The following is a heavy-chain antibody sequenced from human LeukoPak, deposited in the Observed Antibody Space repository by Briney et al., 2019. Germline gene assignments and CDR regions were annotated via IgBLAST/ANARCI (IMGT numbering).Heavy chain of an antibody. D-gene: IGHD3-22*01. CDR1: GFTLSSYA. V-gene: IGHV3-23*01. CDR3: EIMHGYHHGSGFWVH. Sequence: GGSLRLSCAASGFTLSSYAMIWVRQAPGKGLEWVSFISPSGDRTSKADYVDGRFTISRDNTRNTLYLQMNRLSDENTGVSYCEIMHGYHHGSGFWVHWGQGTLVTVSS. CDR2: ISPSGDRT. J-gene: IGHJ4*02.